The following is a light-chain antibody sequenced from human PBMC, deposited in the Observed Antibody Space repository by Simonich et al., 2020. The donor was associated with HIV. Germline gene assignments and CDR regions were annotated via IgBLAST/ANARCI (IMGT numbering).Light chain of an antibody. J-gene: IGLJ2*01. V-gene: IGLV2-8*01. CDR2: EVN. CDR1: SSDLGAFNY. CDR3: SSYVGTNSV. Sequence: QSALTQPPSASGSPGQSVTISFTGTSSDLGAFNYFSWYQHHPGKAPQIIIYEVNRRPSGVPHRFSGSKSGNTAALTVSGLQAEDEADYYCSSYVGTNSVFGGGTKLTVL.